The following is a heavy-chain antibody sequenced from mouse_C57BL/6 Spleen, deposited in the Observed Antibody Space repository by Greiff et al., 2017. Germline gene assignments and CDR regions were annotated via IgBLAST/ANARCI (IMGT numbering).Heavy chain of an antibody. Sequence: LVESGPELVKPGASVKISCKASGYAFSSSWMNWVKQRPGKGLEWIGRIYPGDGDTNYNGKFKGKATLTADKSSSTAYMQLSSLTSEDSAVYFCARAEDYYGSSPYFDYWGQGTTLTVSS. CDR1: GYAFSSSW. J-gene: IGHJ2*01. CDR2: IYPGDGDT. V-gene: IGHV1-82*01. CDR3: ARAEDYYGSSPYFDY. D-gene: IGHD1-1*01.